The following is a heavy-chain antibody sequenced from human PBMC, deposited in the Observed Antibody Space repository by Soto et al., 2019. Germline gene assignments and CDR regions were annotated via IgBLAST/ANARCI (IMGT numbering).Heavy chain of an antibody. J-gene: IGHJ3*01. V-gene: IGHV3-33*01. CDR2: IWYDGSNK. CDR3: ARRGSR. CDR1: GFTFSSYG. Sequence: GGSLRLSCAASGFTFSSYGMHLVRQAPGKGLEWVACIWYDGSNKYYADSVKGRFTISRDKSKNTLYLQMNSLRAEDTAVYYCARRGSRWGRGTKVTVSS. D-gene: IGHD2-15*01.